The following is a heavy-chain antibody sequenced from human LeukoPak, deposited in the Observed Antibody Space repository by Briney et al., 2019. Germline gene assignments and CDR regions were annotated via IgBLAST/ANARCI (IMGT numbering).Heavy chain of an antibody. J-gene: IGHJ5*02. CDR1: GGSISSYY. CDR2: IYYSGST. Sequence: PSETLPLTCTVSGGSISSYYWSWIRQPPGKGLEWIGYIYYSGSTNYNPSLKSRVTISVDTSKNQFSLKLSSVTAADTAVYYCARDKVGRNWFDPWGQGTLVTVSS. CDR3: ARDKVGRNWFDP. V-gene: IGHV4-59*01.